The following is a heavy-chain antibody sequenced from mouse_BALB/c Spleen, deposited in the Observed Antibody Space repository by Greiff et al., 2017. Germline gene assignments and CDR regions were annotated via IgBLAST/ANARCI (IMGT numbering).Heavy chain of an antibody. V-gene: IGHV1S81*02. CDR2: INPSNGGT. J-gene: IGHJ3*01. Sequence: QVQLQQPGDELVKPGASVKLSCKASGYTFTSYYMYWVKQRPGQGLEWIGGINPSNGGTNFNEKFKSKATLTVDKSSSTAYMQLSSLTSEDSAVYYCTRSDYDQAWFAYWGQGTLVTVSA. CDR1: GYTFTSYY. D-gene: IGHD2-4*01. CDR3: TRSDYDQAWFAY.